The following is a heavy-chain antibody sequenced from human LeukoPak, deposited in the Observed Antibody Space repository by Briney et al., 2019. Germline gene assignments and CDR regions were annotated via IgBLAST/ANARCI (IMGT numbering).Heavy chain of an antibody. V-gene: IGHV3-30*02. Sequence: GGSLRLSCAASGFPFSIFAMHWVRQAPGKGLEWVAFIRYDATKSSYEDSVKGRFFISRDNSKNTLYLQMTSVRTEDTAVYYRARASLRFWSGSLNWGQGTLVTVSS. J-gene: IGHJ4*02. CDR3: ARASLRFWSGSLN. D-gene: IGHD3-3*01. CDR1: GFPFSIFA. CDR2: IRYDATKS.